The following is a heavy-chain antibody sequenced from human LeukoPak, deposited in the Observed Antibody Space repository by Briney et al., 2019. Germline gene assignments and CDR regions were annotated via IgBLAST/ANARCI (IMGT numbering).Heavy chain of an antibody. V-gene: IGHV3-53*01. CDR3: AKERDYGPADY. J-gene: IGHJ4*02. D-gene: IGHD4/OR15-4a*01. CDR1: GFAVSSNY. CDR2: IYSGGST. Sequence: GGSLRLSCAASGFAVSSNYMNWVRQAPGKGLEWVSIIYSGGSTYYADSVKGRFTVSRDNSKNTLFLQMNSLRAEDTAIYYCAKERDYGPADYWGQGTLVTVSS.